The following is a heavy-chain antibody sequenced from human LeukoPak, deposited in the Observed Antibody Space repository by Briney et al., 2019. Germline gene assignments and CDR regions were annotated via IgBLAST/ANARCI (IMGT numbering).Heavy chain of an antibody. V-gene: IGHV4-34*01. Sequence: PSETLSLTCAVYGGSFSGYFWSWIRQPPGKGLEWIGEINHSGSTNYNPSLKSRVTISVDKSKNQFSLKLSSVTAADTAVYYCARAPGYYDSSGYSFNWFDPWGQGTLVTVSS. J-gene: IGHJ5*02. CDR3: ARAPGYYDSSGYSFNWFDP. CDR2: INHSGST. CDR1: GGSFSGYF. D-gene: IGHD3-22*01.